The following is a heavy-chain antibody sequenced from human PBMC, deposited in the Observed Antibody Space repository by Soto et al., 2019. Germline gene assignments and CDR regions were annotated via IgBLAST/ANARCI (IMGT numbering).Heavy chain of an antibody. D-gene: IGHD3-10*01. Sequence: QVQLVQSGAEVKKPGSSVKVSCTASGGTFNFYTINWVRQAPGQRPEWGGRVNPIVGMSSSASKFQGRVTMTADKPTSKAYMDLTGLKSEDTAVYYCATSYGSGSIHFDYWGQGTLVTFSS. CDR2: VNPIVGMS. CDR1: GGTFNFYT. J-gene: IGHJ4*02. CDR3: ATSYGSGSIHFDY. V-gene: IGHV1-69*02.